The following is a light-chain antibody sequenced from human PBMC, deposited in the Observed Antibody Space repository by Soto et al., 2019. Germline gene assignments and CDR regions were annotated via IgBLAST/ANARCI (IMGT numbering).Light chain of an antibody. Sequence: EVVMTQSPDSLSVSPGERATLSCRASQSVSSNLAWYQQKLGQAPRLLIYGASTRATGISARFIGSGSGTEFTLTISSLQSEDFAIYYCQQYKNWPRTFGQGTRVEIK. CDR3: QQYKNWPRT. J-gene: IGKJ1*01. V-gene: IGKV3-15*01. CDR2: GAS. CDR1: QSVSSN.